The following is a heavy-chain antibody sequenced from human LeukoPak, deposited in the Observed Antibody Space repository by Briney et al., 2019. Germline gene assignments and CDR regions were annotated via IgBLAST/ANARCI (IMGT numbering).Heavy chain of an antibody. CDR1: GGSISSGGY. Sequence: PSRTLSLTCTVSGGSISSGGYWSWIRQHPGKGLEWIGYIYYTGNTYYNPSLKSRVTISVDTSKSQFSLKLSSVTAADTAVYYCARVQTSATRGYDILTGQNHFDIWGQGTMVTVSS. D-gene: IGHD3-9*01. V-gene: IGHV4-31*03. CDR3: ARVQTSATRGYDILTGQNHFDI. CDR2: IYYTGNT. J-gene: IGHJ3*02.